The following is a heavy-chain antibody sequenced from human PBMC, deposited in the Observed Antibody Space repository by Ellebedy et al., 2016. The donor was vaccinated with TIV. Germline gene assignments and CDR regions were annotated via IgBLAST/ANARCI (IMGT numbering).Heavy chain of an antibody. CDR1: GFTFDDYA. V-gene: IGHV3-9*01. D-gene: IGHD6-6*01. CDR3: AKDMGAARKNSNWFDP. Sequence: PGGSLRLSCAASGFTFDDYAMHWVRQAPGKGLEWVSGISWNSGSIGYADSVKGRFTISRDNAKNSLYLQMNSLRAEDTALYYCAKDMGAARKNSNWFDPWGQGTLVTVSS. CDR2: ISWNSGSI. J-gene: IGHJ5*02.